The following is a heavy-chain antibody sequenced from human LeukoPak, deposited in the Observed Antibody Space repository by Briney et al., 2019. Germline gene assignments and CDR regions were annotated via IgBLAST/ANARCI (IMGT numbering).Heavy chain of an antibody. Sequence: ASVKVSCKASGYIFTSFDINWVRQATGQGLEWMGWMNPVSGNTGYAQNFQCRVTMTMNTSISTAYMELSDLRSEDTAVYYCARVTVVEAAARMFFDPWGQGTLVTVSS. V-gene: IGHV1-8*01. D-gene: IGHD2-21*02. CDR2: MNPVSGNT. CDR3: ARVTVVEAAARMFFDP. J-gene: IGHJ5*02. CDR1: GYIFTSFD.